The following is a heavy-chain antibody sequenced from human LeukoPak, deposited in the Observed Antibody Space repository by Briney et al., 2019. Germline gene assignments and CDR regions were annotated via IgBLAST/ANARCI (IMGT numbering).Heavy chain of an antibody. CDR1: GGSFSGYY. CDR2: IYYSGST. Sequence: PSETLSLTCAVYGGSFSGYYWGWIRQPPGKGLEWIGSIYYSGSTYYNPSLKSRVTISVDTSKNQFSLKLSSVTAADTAVYYCARHVDDYSNYKRNKPFDYWGQGTLVTVSS. J-gene: IGHJ4*02. CDR3: ARHVDDYSNYKRNKPFDY. D-gene: IGHD4-11*01. V-gene: IGHV4-39*01.